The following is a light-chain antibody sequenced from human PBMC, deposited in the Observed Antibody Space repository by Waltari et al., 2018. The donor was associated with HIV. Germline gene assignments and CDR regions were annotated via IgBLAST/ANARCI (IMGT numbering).Light chain of an antibody. CDR2: SDN. V-gene: IGLV1-44*01. CDR3: AAWDDSRSGVV. Sequence: QSVLTQPPSASGTPGQRVTISCSGSSSNIGSKTVNWYQQLPGTAPKLLIYSDNQRPSGVPDRCSRPKSGTSASLAISGLQSEDEADYSCAAWDDSRSGVVFGGGTRLTVL. CDR1: SSNIGSKT. J-gene: IGLJ2*01.